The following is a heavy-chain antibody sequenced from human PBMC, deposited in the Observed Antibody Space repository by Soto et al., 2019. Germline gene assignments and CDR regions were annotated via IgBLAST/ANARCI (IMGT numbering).Heavy chain of an antibody. CDR3: ARAPKVSGSSQTRPDF. J-gene: IGHJ4*02. D-gene: IGHD6-6*01. V-gene: IGHV4-34*01. Sequence: ASETLSLTCSIYSGSFSGYYWSWIRQPPGKGLEWIGEISQSGNTNYSPPLRSRVSISTDTSKKQFSLNLASVSAADTAVYYCARAPKVSGSSQTRPDFWGQGTLVTVSS. CDR1: SGSFSGYY. CDR2: ISQSGNT.